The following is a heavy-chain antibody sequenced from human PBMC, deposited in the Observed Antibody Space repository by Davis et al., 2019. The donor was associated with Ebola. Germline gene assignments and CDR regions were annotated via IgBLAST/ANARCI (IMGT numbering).Heavy chain of an antibody. CDR1: GFTVSNNY. CDR2: IYSGGRT. V-gene: IGHV3-66*01. Sequence: GESLKISCAASGFTVSNNYMSWVRQAPGKGLEWISVIYSGGRTLYADSVKGRFTISRDSSKNTLFLRMNSLRAEDTAVYYCARVSWDSGSYSSWGQGTLVTVSS. CDR3: ARVSWDSGSYSS. D-gene: IGHD1-26*01. J-gene: IGHJ5*02.